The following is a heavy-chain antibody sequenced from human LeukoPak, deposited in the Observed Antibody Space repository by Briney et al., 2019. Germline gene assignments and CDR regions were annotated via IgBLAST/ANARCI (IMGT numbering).Heavy chain of an antibody. CDR1: GFTFSSYA. J-gene: IGHJ4*02. D-gene: IGHD6-13*01. V-gene: IGHV3-23*01. CDR2: ISGRGDNT. CDR3: AKASSTSWPSFDY. Sequence: GGSLRLSCAASGFTFSSYAMSWVRQVPGKGLEWVSVISGRGDNTYYADSVKGRFTISRDNSKNTLYLQMSSLSAEDTAVYYCAKASSTSWPSFDYWGQGTLVTVSS.